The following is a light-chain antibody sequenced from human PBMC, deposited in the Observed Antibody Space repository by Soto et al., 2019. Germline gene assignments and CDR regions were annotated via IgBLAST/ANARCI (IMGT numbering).Light chain of an antibody. J-gene: IGKJ1*01. Sequence: DIQISQSPSTLSGSVGDRVTITCRASQTISSWLAWYQQKPGKAPKLLIYKASTLKSGVPSRFSGSGSGTEFTLTISSLQPDDFATYYCQHDNSYSEAFGQGTKVDIK. CDR2: KAS. V-gene: IGKV1-5*03. CDR1: QTISSW. CDR3: QHDNSYSEA.